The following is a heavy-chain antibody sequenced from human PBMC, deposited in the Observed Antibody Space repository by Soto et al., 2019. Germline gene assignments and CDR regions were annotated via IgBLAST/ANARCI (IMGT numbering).Heavy chain of an antibody. J-gene: IGHJ5*02. D-gene: IGHD2-2*01. Sequence: SETLSLTCTVSGGSISRYYWSWIRQPPGKGLEWIGYIYYSGSTNYNPSLKSRVTISVDRSKNQFSLKLSSVTAADTAVYYCARVPDRWGQGSLVTVPQ. CDR3: ARVPDR. CDR2: IYYSGST. V-gene: IGHV4-59*12. CDR1: GGSISRYY.